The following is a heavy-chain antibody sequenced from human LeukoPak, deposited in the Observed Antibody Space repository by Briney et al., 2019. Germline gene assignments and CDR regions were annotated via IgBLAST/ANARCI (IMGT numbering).Heavy chain of an antibody. J-gene: IGHJ4*02. V-gene: IGHV3-74*01. CDR2: IDSDGSSP. CDR1: GFTFSSYW. CDR3: ARAGQFDYFDY. D-gene: IGHD1-14*01. Sequence: GGSLRLSCAASGFTFSSYWMHWVRQAPGKGLVWVSRIDSDGSSPSYPDSVKGRFTISRDNAKNTLYLQMNSLRAEDTAVYYCARAGQFDYFDYWGQGTLVTVSS.